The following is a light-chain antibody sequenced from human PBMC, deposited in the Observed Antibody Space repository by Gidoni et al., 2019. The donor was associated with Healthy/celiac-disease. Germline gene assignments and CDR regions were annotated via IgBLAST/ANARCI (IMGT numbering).Light chain of an antibody. J-gene: IGLJ1*01. CDR1: KLGDKY. Sequence: SSELTQPPPVSVSPGQTASITCSGDKLGDKYACWYQQKPGQSPVLVIYQDSKRPSGIPERFSGSNSGNTATLTISGTQAMDEADYYCQAWDSSMLYVFGTGTKVTVL. CDR2: QDS. V-gene: IGLV3-1*01. CDR3: QAWDSSMLYV.